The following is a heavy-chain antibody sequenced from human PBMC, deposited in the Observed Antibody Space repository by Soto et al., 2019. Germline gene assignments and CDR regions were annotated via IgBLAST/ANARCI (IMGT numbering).Heavy chain of an antibody. V-gene: IGHV4-4*02. J-gene: IGHJ6*02. CDR3: ATLQFRGVPAAIPGNYYYGMDV. CDR2: IYHSGST. CDR1: GGSISSSNW. Sequence: SETLSLTCAVSGGSISSSNWWSWVRQPPGKGLEWIGEIYHSGSTNYNPSLKSRVTISVDKSKNQFSLKLGSVTAADTAVYYCATLQFRGVPAAIPGNYYYGMDVWGQGTTVTVSS. D-gene: IGHD2-2*01.